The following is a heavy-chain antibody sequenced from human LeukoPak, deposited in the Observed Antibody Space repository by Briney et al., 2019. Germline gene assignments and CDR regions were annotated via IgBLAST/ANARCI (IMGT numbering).Heavy chain of an antibody. CDR1: GFTFSSFW. CDR2: ISYSGANS. CDR3: GRDRVGGRGYSLDY. Sequence: PGGSLRLSCAASGFTFSSFWMHWVRQAPGEGLEWVSLISYSGANSYYTDSVRGRFTVSRDNAKNSLYLQMNNLRAEDTALYYCGRDRVGGRGYSLDYLGQGTLVTVSS. J-gene: IGHJ4*02. D-gene: IGHD5-18*01. V-gene: IGHV3-21*01.